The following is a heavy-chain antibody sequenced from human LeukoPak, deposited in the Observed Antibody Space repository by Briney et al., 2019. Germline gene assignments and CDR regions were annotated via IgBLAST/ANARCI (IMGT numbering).Heavy chain of an antibody. J-gene: IGHJ6*03. CDR3: ARAAAGFYYYYYMDV. CDR1: GGSISTFY. D-gene: IGHD6-13*01. Sequence: PSETLSLTCTVSGGSISTFYWSWIRQPPGKGLEWIGYIYYSGSTNYNPSLKSRVTISVDTSKNQFSLKLSSVTAADTAVYYCARAAAGFYYYYYMDVWGKGTTVTISS. CDR2: IYYSGST. V-gene: IGHV4-59*01.